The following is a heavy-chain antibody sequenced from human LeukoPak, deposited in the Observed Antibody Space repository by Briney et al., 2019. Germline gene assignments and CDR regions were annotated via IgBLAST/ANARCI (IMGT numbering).Heavy chain of an antibody. CDR1: GGSISSSNW. CDR2: IYHSGST. CDR3: ARDMYYYGSGSYYPRFDY. J-gene: IGHJ4*02. V-gene: IGHV4-4*02. Sequence: SETLSLTCAVSGGSISSSNWWSWVRQPPGKGLEWIGEIYHSGSTNYNPSLKSRVTMSVDTSKNQFSLKLSSVTAADTAVYYCARDMYYYGSGSYYPRFDYWGQGTLVTVSS. D-gene: IGHD3-10*01.